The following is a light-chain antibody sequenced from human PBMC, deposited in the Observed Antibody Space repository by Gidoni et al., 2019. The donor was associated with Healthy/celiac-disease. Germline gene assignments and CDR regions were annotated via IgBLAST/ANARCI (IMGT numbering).Light chain of an antibody. V-gene: IGKV3-11*01. CDR2: EAS. CDR1: QSVSSS. CDR3: QQRSNWQWT. Sequence: EIVLTQSPATLSLSPGERATLSCRASQSVSSSVAGYQQKPGQAPRLLIYEASNRATGIPARFSGSGSGTDFTLTISSLEPEDFAVYYCQQRSNWQWTFGQGTKVEIK. J-gene: IGKJ1*01.